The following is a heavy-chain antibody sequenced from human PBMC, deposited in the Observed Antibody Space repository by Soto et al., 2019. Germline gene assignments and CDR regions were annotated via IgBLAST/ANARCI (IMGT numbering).Heavy chain of an antibody. V-gene: IGHV4-30-2*01. CDR2: IYHSGST. J-gene: IGHJ6*02. D-gene: IGHD3-10*01. CDR3: ARARDDYYGSGSPNSAYYYGMDV. CDR1: GGSISSGGYS. Sequence: SETLSLTCAVSGGSISSGGYSWSWIRQPPGKGLEWIGYIYHSGSTYYNPSLKSRVTISVDRSKNQFSLKLSSVTAADTAVYYCARARDDYYGSGSPNSAYYYGMDVWGQGTTVTVSS.